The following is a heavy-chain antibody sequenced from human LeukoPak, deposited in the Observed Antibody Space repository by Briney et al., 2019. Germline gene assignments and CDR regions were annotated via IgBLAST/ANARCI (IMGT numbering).Heavy chain of an antibody. CDR2: INTDGSSA. V-gene: IGHV3-74*01. Sequence: GGSLRLSCAASGFTFSSYWMHWVRQAPGKGLVWVSQINTDGSSANYADSVKGRFTISRDNAKNTLYLEMNSLRAEDTAVYYCARYCSTTSCYNSWGQGTLVTVSS. J-gene: IGHJ4*02. CDR3: ARYCSTTSCYNS. CDR1: GFTFSSYW. D-gene: IGHD2-2*02.